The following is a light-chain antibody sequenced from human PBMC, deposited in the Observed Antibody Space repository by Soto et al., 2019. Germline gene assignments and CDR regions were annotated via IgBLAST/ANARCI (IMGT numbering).Light chain of an antibody. CDR3: QQYNNWPRM. J-gene: IGKJ1*01. V-gene: IGKV3-15*01. CDR2: GAS. CDR1: QSVSSN. Sequence: EIVMTQSPATLSVSPGERATLSCRASQSVSSNLAWYQQKPGQAPRLLIYGASTRATGIPARFSGSGSGTEFTLTISSLQSEDFAFYYCQQYNNWPRMFGQGTRVDIK.